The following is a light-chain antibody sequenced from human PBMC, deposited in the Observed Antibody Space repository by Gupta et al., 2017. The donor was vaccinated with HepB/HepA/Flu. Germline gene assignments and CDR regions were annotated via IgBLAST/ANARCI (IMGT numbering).Light chain of an antibody. V-gene: IGKV3-15*01. CDR1: QNIGSN. CDR3: QHYTEWPPWT. J-gene: IGKJ1*01. CDR2: HAS. Sequence: EIVMTQSPATLSVSPGRRATLPCSASQNIGSNLAYYLQRPGHPTSLLIFHASLRAAGAPSRCIGSGSGTEFTLTISSPQSEDSAVYYCQHYTEWPPWTFGQGTKVEIK.